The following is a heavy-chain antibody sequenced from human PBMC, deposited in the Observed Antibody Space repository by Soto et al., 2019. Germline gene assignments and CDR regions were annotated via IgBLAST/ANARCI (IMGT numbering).Heavy chain of an antibody. D-gene: IGHD4-4*01. V-gene: IGHV3-23*01. CDR1: GFTFSSYA. CDR2: ISGSGGST. J-gene: IGHJ6*02. CDR3: AKDTTVTYYYYYGMDV. Sequence: PGGSLSLSCAASGFTFSSYAMSWVRQAPGKGLEWVSAISGSGGSTYYADSVKGRFTISRDNSKNTLYLQMNSLRAEDTAVYYCAKDTTVTYYYYYGMDVWGQGTTVTVSS.